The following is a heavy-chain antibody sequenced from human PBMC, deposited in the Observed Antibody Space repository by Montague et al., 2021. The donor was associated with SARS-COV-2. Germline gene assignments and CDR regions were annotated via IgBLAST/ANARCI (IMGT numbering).Heavy chain of an antibody. D-gene: IGHD3-16*02. V-gene: IGHV4-34*01. J-gene: IGHJ3*01. CDR1: SGSFSDFY. CDR2: SNDRGSS. Sequence: SETLSLTCAVYSGSFSDFYWTWIRQPPGKGLEWIGESNDRGSSNYNPSLKNRVTISVDKSKNQISLKLPSVTAADTATYYCARGQVTVFVILIAFPAAGAIDVWGQGTTVTVS. CDR3: ARGQVTVFVILIAFPAAGAIDV.